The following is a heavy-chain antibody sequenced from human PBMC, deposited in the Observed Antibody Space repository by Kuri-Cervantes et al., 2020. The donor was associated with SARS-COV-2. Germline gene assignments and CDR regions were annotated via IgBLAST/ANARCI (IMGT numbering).Heavy chain of an antibody. CDR1: GYPFTTYG. CDR2: INPNSGGT. CDR3: ARDGSATVSTLFDY. V-gene: IGHV1-2*02. D-gene: IGHD4-11*01. Sequence: ASVKVSCKASGYPFTTYGISWVRQAPGQGLEWMGWINPNSGGTNYAQKFQGRVTMTRDTSISTAYMELSRLRSDDTAVYYCARDGSATVSTLFDYWGQGTLVTVSS. J-gene: IGHJ4*02.